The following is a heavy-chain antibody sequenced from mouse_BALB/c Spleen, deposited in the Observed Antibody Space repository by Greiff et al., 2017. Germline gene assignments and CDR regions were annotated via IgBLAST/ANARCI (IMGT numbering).Heavy chain of an antibody. CDR3: ARKGDYAHYFDY. D-gene: IGHD2-4*01. Sequence: VQLQQSGAELARPGASVKLSCKASGYTFTSYWMQWVKQRPGQGLEWIGAIYPGDGDTRYTQKFKGKATLTADKSSSTAYMQLSSLASEDSAVYYCARKGDYAHYFDYWGQGTTLTVSS. CDR1: GYTFTSYW. CDR2: IYPGDGDT. J-gene: IGHJ2*01. V-gene: IGHV1-87*01.